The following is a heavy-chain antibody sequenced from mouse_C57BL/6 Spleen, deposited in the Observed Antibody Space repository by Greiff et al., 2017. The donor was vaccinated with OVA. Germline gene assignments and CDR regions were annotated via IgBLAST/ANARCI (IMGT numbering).Heavy chain of an antibody. V-gene: IGHV7-3*01. CDR3: ARYLLITTVVGAMDY. CDR1: GFTFTDYY. Sequence: EVQLVESGGGLVQPGGSLSLSCAASGFTFTDYYMSWVRQPPGKALEWLGFIRNKANGYTTEYSASVKGRFTSSRDNSQSILYLQMNALRAEDSATYYCARYLLITTVVGAMDYWGQGTSVTVSS. D-gene: IGHD1-1*01. J-gene: IGHJ4*01. CDR2: IRNKANGYTT.